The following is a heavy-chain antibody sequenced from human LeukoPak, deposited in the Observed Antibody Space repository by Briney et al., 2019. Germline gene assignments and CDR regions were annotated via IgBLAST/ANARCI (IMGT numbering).Heavy chain of an antibody. V-gene: IGHV1-46*03. D-gene: IGHD4-23*01. J-gene: IGHJ6*02. CDR1: GYTFTSYY. CDR2: INPSGGST. CDR3: ALQTGKGYYYGMDV. Sequence: GASVKVSCKASGYTFTSYYMHWVRQAPGQGLEWMGIINPSGGSTSYAQKLQGRVTMTTDTSTSTAYMELRSLRSDNTAVYYCALQTGKGYYYGMDVWGQGTTVTVSS.